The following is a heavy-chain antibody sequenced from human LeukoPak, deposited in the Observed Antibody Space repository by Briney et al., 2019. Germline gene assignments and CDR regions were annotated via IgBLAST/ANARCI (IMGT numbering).Heavy chain of an antibody. Sequence: PSQTLSLTCTVSGGSISSGSYYWSWIRQPAGKGLEWIGRIYTTGSTNYNPSLKSRVTISVDTSKNQFSLKLSSVTAADTAVYYCARDYEPEPCYYDSSGYWYFDLWGRGTLVTVSS. J-gene: IGHJ2*01. V-gene: IGHV4-61*02. CDR1: GGSISSGSYY. CDR3: ARDYEPEPCYYDSSGYWYFDL. CDR2: IYTTGST. D-gene: IGHD3-22*01.